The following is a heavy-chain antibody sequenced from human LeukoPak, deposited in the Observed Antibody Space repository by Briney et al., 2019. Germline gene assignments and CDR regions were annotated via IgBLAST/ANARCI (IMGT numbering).Heavy chain of an antibody. V-gene: IGHV4-38-2*01. J-gene: IGHJ5*02. CDR3: ARRGITIEAFDP. Sequence: PSETLSLTCAVSGYSISSGYYWGWIRQPPGKGLEWIGSIYHSGNTYYNPSLKSRVTISVDTSKNQFSLKLSSVTAADTAVYYCARRGITIEAFDPWGQGTLVTVSS. CDR1: GYSISSGYY. CDR2: IYHSGNT. D-gene: IGHD3-3*01.